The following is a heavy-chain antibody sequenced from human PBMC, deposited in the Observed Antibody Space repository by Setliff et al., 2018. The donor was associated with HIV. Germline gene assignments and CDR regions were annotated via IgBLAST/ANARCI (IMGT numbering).Heavy chain of an antibody. V-gene: IGHV1-46*01. CDR2: IIPSGGST. Sequence: ASVKVSCKASGYTFTKAIIHWVRQAPGQGLEWMGAIIPSGGSTGYAEKFQARVTLTRDTSTSTVYMELSGLREEDTAVYDCARDGASGSGYYWADYWGQGTLVTVSS. D-gene: IGHD3-3*01. J-gene: IGHJ4*02. CDR1: GYTFTKAI. CDR3: ARDGASGSGYYWADY.